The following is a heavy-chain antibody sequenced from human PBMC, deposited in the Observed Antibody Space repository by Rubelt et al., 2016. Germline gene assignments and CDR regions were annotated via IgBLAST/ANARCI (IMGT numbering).Heavy chain of an antibody. CDR1: GGTFSSYA. CDR2: LIPIFRTA. V-gene: IGHV1-69*06. D-gene: IGHD3-22*01. Sequence: QVQLVQSGAEVKKPGSSVKVSCKASGGTFSSYAIRWVRQAPGQGLEWMGGLIPIFRTANYAQKFQGSVTIDADKSTSTAYMELSSLGSEDTAVYYCARDLVGVVITTHDAFDIWGQGTMVTVSS. J-gene: IGHJ3*02. CDR3: ARDLVGVVITTHDAFDI.